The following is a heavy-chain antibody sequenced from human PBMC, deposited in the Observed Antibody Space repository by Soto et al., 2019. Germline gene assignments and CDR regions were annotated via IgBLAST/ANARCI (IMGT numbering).Heavy chain of an antibody. Sequence: QVQLVESGGGVVQPGRSLRLSCAASGFMFSAYAMLWVRQAPGKGLEWVAAISYDGTNKYYADSVKGRFTISRDNSKNPLFLQMNRLRAGDTGVYYCARDPSPYSRGWDGVGFWGPGTLVTVFS. J-gene: IGHJ4*01. CDR3: ARDPSPYSRGWDGVGF. CDR2: ISYDGTNK. V-gene: IGHV3-30*04. D-gene: IGHD6-19*01. CDR1: GFMFSAYA.